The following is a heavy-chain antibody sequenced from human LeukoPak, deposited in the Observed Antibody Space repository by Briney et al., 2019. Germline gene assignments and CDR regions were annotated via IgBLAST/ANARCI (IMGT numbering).Heavy chain of an antibody. D-gene: IGHD2-21*02. V-gene: IGHV3-30-3*01. Sequence: GGSLRLSCAASGFTFSSYAMHWARQAPGKGLEWVAVISYDGSNKYYADSVKGRFTISRDNSKNTLYLQMNSLRAEDTAVYYCARGTAILDYFDYWGQGTLVTVSS. CDR1: GFTFSSYA. CDR2: ISYDGSNK. J-gene: IGHJ4*02. CDR3: ARGTAILDYFDY.